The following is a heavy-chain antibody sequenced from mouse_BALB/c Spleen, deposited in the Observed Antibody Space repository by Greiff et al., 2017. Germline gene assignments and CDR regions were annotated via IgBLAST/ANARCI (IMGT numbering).Heavy chain of an antibody. J-gene: IGHJ1*01. D-gene: IGHD1-1*01. CDR3: ARAGDYYGSSYDYWYFDV. V-gene: IGHV2-6-7*01. CDR1: GFSLTGYG. CDR2: IWGDGST. Sequence: VQLQQSGPGLVAPSQSLSITCTVSGFSLTGYGVNWVRQPPGKGLEWLGMIWGDGSTDYNSALKSRLSISKDNSKSQVFLKMNSLQTDDTARYYCARAGDYYGSSYDYWYFDVWGAGTTVTVSS.